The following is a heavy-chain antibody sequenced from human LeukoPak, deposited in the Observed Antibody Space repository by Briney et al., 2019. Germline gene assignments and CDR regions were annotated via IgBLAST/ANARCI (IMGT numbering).Heavy chain of an antibody. V-gene: IGHV1-46*01. CDR2: INPSGGST. Sequence: ASVKVSCKASGYTFTSYYMYWVRQAPGQGLEWMGIINPSGGSTTYAQEFQGRVTMTRDTSTSTVYMELGSLRSDDTAVYYCARAGDGYNSFDYWGQGTLVTVSS. D-gene: IGHD5-24*01. CDR3: ARAGDGYNSFDY. CDR1: GYTFTSYY. J-gene: IGHJ4*02.